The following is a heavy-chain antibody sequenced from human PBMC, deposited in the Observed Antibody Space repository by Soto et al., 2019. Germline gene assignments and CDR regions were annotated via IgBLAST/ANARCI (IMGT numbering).Heavy chain of an antibody. CDR3: ARHEDAVARRHNDSLDF. V-gene: IGHV4-39*01. CDR2: IYYSGST. Sequence: SRTLSLTCTVPGGSISSSSYSWGWIRQPPGKGLEWIGSIYYSGSTYYNPSLKSRVTISVDTSKNQISLKLSSVTAADTAVYYGARHEDAVARRHNDSLDFWGQGTMVTVSS. CDR1: GGSISSSSYS. J-gene: IGHJ3*01. D-gene: IGHD6-19*01.